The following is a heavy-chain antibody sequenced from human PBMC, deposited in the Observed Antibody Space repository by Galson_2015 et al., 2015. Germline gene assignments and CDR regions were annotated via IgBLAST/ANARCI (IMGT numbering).Heavy chain of an antibody. CDR2: ISSSGSTI. J-gene: IGHJ5*02. Sequence: SLRLSCAASGFTFSDYYMSWLRQAPGKGLEWVSYISSSGSTIYYADSVKGRFTISRDNAKNSLYLQMNSLRAEDTAVYYCAIAAGGSSSYNWFDPWVQGTLATVSS. D-gene: IGHD6-6*01. CDR1: GFTFSDYY. V-gene: IGHV3-11*01. CDR3: AIAAGGSSSYNWFDP.